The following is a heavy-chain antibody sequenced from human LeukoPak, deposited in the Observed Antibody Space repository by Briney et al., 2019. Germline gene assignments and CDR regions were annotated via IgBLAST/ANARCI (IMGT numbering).Heavy chain of an antibody. CDR2: MNPNSGNT. Sequence: ASVKVSCKASGYTFTSYDINWVRQATGQGLEWMGWMNPNSGNTGYAQKFQGRVTITRNTSISTAYMELRILRSEDTAVYYCARAGGKTMNYYYMDVWGKGTTVTVSS. CDR3: ARAGGKTMNYYYMDV. V-gene: IGHV1-8*03. D-gene: IGHD3-22*01. J-gene: IGHJ6*03. CDR1: GYTFTSYD.